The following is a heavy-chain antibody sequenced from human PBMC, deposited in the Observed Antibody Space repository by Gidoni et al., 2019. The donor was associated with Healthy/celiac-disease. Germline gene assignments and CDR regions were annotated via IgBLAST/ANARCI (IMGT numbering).Heavy chain of an antibody. CDR2: IRSKAYGGTT. CDR3: TRDPHTYYYGMDV. J-gene: IGHJ6*02. V-gene: IGHV3-49*03. CDR1: GFTFGDSA. Sequence: EVQLVESGGGLVQPGRSLRLSCTASGFTFGDSAMSWFRQAPGKGLEWVGFIRSKAYGGTTEYAASVKGRFTISRDDSKSIAYLQMSSLKTEDTAVYYCTRDPHTYYYGMDVWGQGTTVTVSS.